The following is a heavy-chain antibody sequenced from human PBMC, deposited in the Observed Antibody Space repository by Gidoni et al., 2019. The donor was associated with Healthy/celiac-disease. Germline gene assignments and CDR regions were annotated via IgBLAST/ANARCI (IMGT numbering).Heavy chain of an antibody. V-gene: IGHV4-39*01. Sequence: QLQLQESGPGLVKPSETLSLTCTVSGGSISSSSYYWGWIRQPPGKGLEWIGSIYYSGSTYYNPSLKSRVTISVDTSKNQFSLKLSSVTAADTAVYYCARHVNLPQWLARDDAFDIWGQGTMVTVSS. D-gene: IGHD6-19*01. CDR2: IYYSGST. CDR3: ARHVNLPQWLARDDAFDI. J-gene: IGHJ3*02. CDR1: GGSISSSSYY.